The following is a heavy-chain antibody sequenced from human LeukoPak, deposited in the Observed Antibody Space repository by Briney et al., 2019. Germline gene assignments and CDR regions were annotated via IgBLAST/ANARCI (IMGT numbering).Heavy chain of an antibody. D-gene: IGHD5-12*01. Sequence: SETLSLTCTVSGGSISSYYWSWIRQPAGKGLEWIGRIYISGSTNYNPSLKSRVTMSVDTSKNQFSLKLNSVTAADTAVYYCARGPVATDAFDIWGQGTMVTASS. J-gene: IGHJ3*02. CDR2: IYISGST. V-gene: IGHV4-4*07. CDR1: GGSISSYY. CDR3: ARGPVATDAFDI.